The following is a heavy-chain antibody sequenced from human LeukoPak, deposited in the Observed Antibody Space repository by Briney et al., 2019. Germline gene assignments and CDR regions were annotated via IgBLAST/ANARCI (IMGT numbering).Heavy chain of an antibody. CDR2: TSSSSSYI. CDR1: AFTFNNYA. D-gene: IGHD3-10*01. J-gene: IGHJ4*02. CDR3: ARKMEYYGSGSYYTGPFDY. Sequence: GGSLRLSCAASAFTFNNYAMSWVRQAPGKGLEWVSSTSSSSSYIYYADSVKGRFTISRDNAKNSLYLQMNSLRAEDTAVYYCARKMEYYGSGSYYTGPFDYWGQGTLVTVSS. V-gene: IGHV3-21*01.